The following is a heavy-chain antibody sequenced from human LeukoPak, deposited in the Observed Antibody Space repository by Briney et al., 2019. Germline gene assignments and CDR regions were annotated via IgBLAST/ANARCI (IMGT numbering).Heavy chain of an antibody. Sequence: SETLSLTCTVSGGSISSYYWSWIRQPPGKGLEWIGYIFYSGSTNYSPSLKSRVTISIDTSKNQFSLKLTSVTAADTAVYYCAKVVGTTGNYYFNYWGQGTLVTVSS. CDR1: GGSISSYY. J-gene: IGHJ4*02. CDR2: IFYSGST. CDR3: AKVVGTTGNYYFNY. V-gene: IGHV4-59*01. D-gene: IGHD2-15*01.